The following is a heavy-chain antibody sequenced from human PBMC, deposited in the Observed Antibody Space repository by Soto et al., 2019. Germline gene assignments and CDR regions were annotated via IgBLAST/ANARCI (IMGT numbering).Heavy chain of an antibody. V-gene: IGHV1-69*01. J-gene: IGHJ5*02. CDR2: IIPIFGTA. CDR1: GGTFSSYA. D-gene: IGHD1-1*01. Sequence: QVQLVQSGAEVKKPGSSVKVSCKASGGTFSSYAISWVRQAPGQGLEWMGGIIPIFGTANYAQKFQGRVTITADESTSTAYMELSSLRSEDTAVYYCAVTDEYGQNDYNWFDPWGPGTLVTVSS. CDR3: AVTDEYGQNDYNWFDP.